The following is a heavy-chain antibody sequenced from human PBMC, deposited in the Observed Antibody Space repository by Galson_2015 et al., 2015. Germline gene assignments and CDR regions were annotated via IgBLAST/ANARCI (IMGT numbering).Heavy chain of an antibody. CDR3: ARVVRAAAGDLDY. CDR1: GFTFSSYG. D-gene: IGHD6-13*01. CDR2: IWYDGSNK. V-gene: IGHV3-33*01. Sequence: SLRLSCAASGFTFSSYGMHWVRQAPGKGLEWVAVIWYDGSNKYYADSVKGRFTISRDNSKNTLYLQMNSLRAEDTAVYYCARVVRAAAGDLDYWGQGTLVTVSS. J-gene: IGHJ4*02.